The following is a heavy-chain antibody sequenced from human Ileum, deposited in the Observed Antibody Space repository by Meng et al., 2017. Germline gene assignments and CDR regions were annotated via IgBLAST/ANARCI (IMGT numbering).Heavy chain of an antibody. CDR1: GGAFSGYY. Sequence: QVPLQLWGAGLLKPSGPLSLTCAVYGGAFSGYYWSWIRQPPGKGLEWIGESNHSGSTNYNPSLKSRVTISVDTSKNQFSLKLSSVTAADTAVYYCARTSGWFYYWGQGTLVTVSS. J-gene: IGHJ4*02. V-gene: IGHV4-34*01. CDR3: ARTSGWFYY. D-gene: IGHD6-19*01. CDR2: SNHSGST.